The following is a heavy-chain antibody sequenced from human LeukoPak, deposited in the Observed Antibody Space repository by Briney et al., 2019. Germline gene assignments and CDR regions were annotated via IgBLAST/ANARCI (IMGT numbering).Heavy chain of an antibody. CDR3: ASVAGYCSSTSCYTYYYYYMDV. CDR2: INPSGGST. Sequence: ASVKVSCKASGYTFTSYYMHWVRQAPGQGLEWMGIINPSGGSTSYARKFQGRVTMTRGTSTSTVYMELSSLRSEDTAVYYCASVAGYCSSTSCYTYYYYYMDVWGKGTTVTVSS. D-gene: IGHD2-2*02. J-gene: IGHJ6*03. CDR1: GYTFTSYY. V-gene: IGHV1-46*01.